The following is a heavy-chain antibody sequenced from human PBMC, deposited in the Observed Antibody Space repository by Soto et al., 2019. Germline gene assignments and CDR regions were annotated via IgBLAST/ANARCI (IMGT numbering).Heavy chain of an antibody. Sequence: GASVKVSCKASGGTFSSYAISWVRQAPGQGLEWTGGIIPIFGTANYAQKFQGRVTITADESTSTAYMELSSLRSEDTAVYYCARAGGVLMVYAMGGYYGMDVWGQGTTVTVSS. J-gene: IGHJ6*02. V-gene: IGHV1-69*13. CDR1: GGTFSSYA. D-gene: IGHD2-8*01. CDR3: ARAGGVLMVYAMGGYYGMDV. CDR2: IIPIFGTA.